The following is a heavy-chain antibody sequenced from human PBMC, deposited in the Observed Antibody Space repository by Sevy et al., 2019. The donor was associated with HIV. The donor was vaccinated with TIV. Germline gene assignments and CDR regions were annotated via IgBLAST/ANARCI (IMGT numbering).Heavy chain of an antibody. CDR2: IGYDGSNK. J-gene: IGHJ4*02. CDR3: ARDPRMYGDYLLAYFDY. CDR1: GFAPSTYG. D-gene: IGHD2-8*01. Sequence: GGSLRLSCAASGFAPSTYGMHWVRQAPGKGLEWVAVIGYDGSNKYYVDSVKGRFSISRDNSRNTLFLQMDSLRAEDTAVYYCARDPRMYGDYLLAYFDYWGQRTLVTVSS. V-gene: IGHV3-33*01.